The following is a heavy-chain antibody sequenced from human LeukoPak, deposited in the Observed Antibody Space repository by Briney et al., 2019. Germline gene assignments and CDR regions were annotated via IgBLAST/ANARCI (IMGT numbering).Heavy chain of an antibody. D-gene: IGHD1-26*01. Sequence: PSETLSLTCAVYGGSFSGYYRSWIRQPPGKGLEWIGEINHSGSTNYNPSLKSRVTISVDTSKNQFSLKLSSVTAADTAVYYCARGLIVGATPTLRYFDYWGQGTLVTVSS. J-gene: IGHJ4*02. CDR1: GGSFSGYY. V-gene: IGHV4-34*01. CDR3: ARGLIVGATPTLRYFDY. CDR2: INHSGST.